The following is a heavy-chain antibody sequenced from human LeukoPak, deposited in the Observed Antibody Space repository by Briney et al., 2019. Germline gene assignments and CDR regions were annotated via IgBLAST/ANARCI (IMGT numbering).Heavy chain of an antibody. CDR1: GFIFSDYD. V-gene: IGHV3-48*03. Sequence: GGSLRLSCSASGFIFSDYDMNWVRQGPGKGLEWVSHISISGNTIYYADSVKGRFTIPRDNTKNSLYLQMNSLRAEDTAVYYCARENDSSGYYYYYYYYMDVWGKGTTVTVSS. D-gene: IGHD3-22*01. CDR2: ISISGNTI. J-gene: IGHJ6*03. CDR3: ARENDSSGYYYYYYYYMDV.